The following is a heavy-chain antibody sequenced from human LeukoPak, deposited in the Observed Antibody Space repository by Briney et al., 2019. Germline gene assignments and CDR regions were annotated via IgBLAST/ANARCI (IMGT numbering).Heavy chain of an antibody. V-gene: IGHV3-23*01. CDR3: AKQESSGSYPYYFDY. J-gene: IGHJ4*02. Sequence: GGSLRLSCAASGFIFDRYGMTWVRQALGEGPKWVSSISDSGSRTYYADSVKGRFTVSRDNSKNTVYVQMNSLRAEDTATYYCAKQESSGSYPYYFDYWGQGTLVTVSS. D-gene: IGHD3-22*01. CDR1: GFIFDRYG. CDR2: ISDSGSRT.